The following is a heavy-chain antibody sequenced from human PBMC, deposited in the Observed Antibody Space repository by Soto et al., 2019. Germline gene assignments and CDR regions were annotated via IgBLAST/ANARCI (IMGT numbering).Heavy chain of an antibody. CDR1: GGSISSFY. D-gene: IGHD3-10*01. J-gene: IGHJ4*02. CDR2: IYYSGSA. Sequence: QVQLQESGPGLVKPSETLSLTCTVSGGSISSFYWSWIRQPPGKGLEWIGYIYYSGSANYNPSLKSRVTISVDTSKNQFSLKLSSVTAADTAVYYCAQDYGSGSYLRWGQGTLVTVSS. CDR3: AQDYGSGSYLR. V-gene: IGHV4-59*08.